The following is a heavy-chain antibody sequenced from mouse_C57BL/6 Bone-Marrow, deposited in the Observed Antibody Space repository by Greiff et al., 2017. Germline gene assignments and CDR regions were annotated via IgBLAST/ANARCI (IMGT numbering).Heavy chain of an antibody. CDR1: GFNIKDDY. Sequence: EVQLQQSGAELVRPGASVKLSCTASGFNIKDDYIHWVKQRPEKGLEWIGWIDPEIGDTEYASKFHGKATITSDTSSYTAYLQRSSLTSEDTAGYYCSSFDGNYFDFWGQGTPLTVAS. V-gene: IGHV14-4*01. J-gene: IGHJ2*01. CDR2: IDPEIGDT. CDR3: SSFDGNYFDF. D-gene: IGHD2-3*01.